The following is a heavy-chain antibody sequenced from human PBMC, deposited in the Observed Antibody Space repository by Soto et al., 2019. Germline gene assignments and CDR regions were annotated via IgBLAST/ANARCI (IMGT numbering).Heavy chain of an antibody. CDR1: GFTINSYA. J-gene: IGHJ4*02. D-gene: IGHD1-1*01. Sequence: EVQLLESGGGLVQPGGSLRLSCAVSGFTINSYAMSWVRQAQGKGLEWVSAISDRGDTTHYADSVKGRFTISRDTSKNTLYLQMNTLRAEDTALYYCAKDKPGTTSFDYWGQGTLVTVSS. CDR3: AKDKPGTTSFDY. V-gene: IGHV3-23*01. CDR2: ISDRGDTT.